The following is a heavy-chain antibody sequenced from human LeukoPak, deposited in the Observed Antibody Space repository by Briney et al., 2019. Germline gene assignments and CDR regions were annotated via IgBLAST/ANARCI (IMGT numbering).Heavy chain of an antibody. Sequence: SVKVSCKASGGTFSSYAISWVRQAPGRGLEWMGGIIPIFGTANYAQKFQGRVTITADKSTSTAYMELSSLRSEDTAVYYCARRRAFEDFGMDVWGQGTTVTVSS. CDR1: GGTFSSYA. D-gene: IGHD3-9*01. CDR2: IIPIFGTA. J-gene: IGHJ6*02. CDR3: ARRRAFEDFGMDV. V-gene: IGHV1-69*06.